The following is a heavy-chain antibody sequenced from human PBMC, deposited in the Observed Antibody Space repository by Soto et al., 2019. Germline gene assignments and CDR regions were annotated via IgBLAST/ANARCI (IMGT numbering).Heavy chain of an antibody. D-gene: IGHD5-18*01. Sequence: PSETLSLTCAVSGGSISSSNWWSWVRQPPGKGLEWIGEIYHSGSTNYNPSLKSRVTISVDKSKNQFSLKLSSVTAADTAVYYCARWFGYSYGYHYYYHGMDVWGQGTTVTVSS. CDR2: IYHSGST. V-gene: IGHV4-4*02. CDR3: ARWFGYSYGYHYYYHGMDV. CDR1: GGSISSSNW. J-gene: IGHJ6*02.